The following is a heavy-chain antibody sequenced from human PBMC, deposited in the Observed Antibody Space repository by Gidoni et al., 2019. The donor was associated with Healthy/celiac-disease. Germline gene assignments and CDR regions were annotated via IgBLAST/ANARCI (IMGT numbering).Heavy chain of an antibody. J-gene: IGHJ4*02. D-gene: IGHD7-27*01. Sequence: QVQLVESGGGVVQPGRSLRLSCAAPGFTFSSYAMHWVRQAPGKGLEWVAVISYDGSNKYYADSVKGRFTISRDNSKNTLYLQMNSLRAEDTAVYYCARDETGADYWGQGTLVTVSS. CDR3: ARDETGADY. V-gene: IGHV3-30-3*01. CDR2: ISYDGSNK. CDR1: GFTFSSYA.